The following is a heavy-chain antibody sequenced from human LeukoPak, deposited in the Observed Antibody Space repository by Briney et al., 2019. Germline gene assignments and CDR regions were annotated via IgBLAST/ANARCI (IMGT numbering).Heavy chain of an antibody. D-gene: IGHD3-10*01. CDR2: INSDGSST. CDR3: ARDIRWFGTFDY. J-gene: IGHJ4*02. CDR1: GFTFSSYW. V-gene: IGHV3-74*01. Sequence: GGSLRLSCAASGFTFSSYWMHWVRQAPGKGLVWVSRINSDGSSTNYADSVKGRFTISRDNAKNTLYLQMNSLRAEDTAVYYCARDIRWFGTFDYWGQGTLVTVSS.